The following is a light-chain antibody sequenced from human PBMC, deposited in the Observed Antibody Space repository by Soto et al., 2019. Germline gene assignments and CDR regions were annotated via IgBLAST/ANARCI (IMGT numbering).Light chain of an antibody. J-gene: IGKJ3*01. CDR2: KAS. V-gene: IGKV1-5*03. Sequence: DIQMTQSPSTLSASVGDRVTITCRASQSISSWLAWYQQKPGKAPKLLIYKASSLESGVPSRFSGSGSGTEFTLNISSLQPDDFAPYYCQQYNSYSLFTFGPGTKVDIK. CDR1: QSISSW. CDR3: QQYNSYSLFT.